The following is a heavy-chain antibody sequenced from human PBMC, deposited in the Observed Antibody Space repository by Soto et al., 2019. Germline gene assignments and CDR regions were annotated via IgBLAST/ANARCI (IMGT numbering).Heavy chain of an antibody. V-gene: IGHV1-69*13. CDR1: GGTFSSYA. CDR3: AGNTDCSSTSCYRRYYGMDV. D-gene: IGHD2-2*01. J-gene: IGHJ6*02. CDR2: IIPIFGTA. Sequence: ASVKVSCKASGGTFSSYAISWVRQPPGQGLEWMGGIIPIFGTANYAQKFQGRVTITADETTSTAYMELSSLRSEDTAVYYCAGNTDCSSTSCYRRYYGMDVWGQGTTVTVSS.